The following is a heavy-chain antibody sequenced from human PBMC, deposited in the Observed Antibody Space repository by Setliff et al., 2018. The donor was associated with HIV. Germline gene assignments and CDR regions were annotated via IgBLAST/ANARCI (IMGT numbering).Heavy chain of an antibody. CDR3: TRGRLLWSGSYYYYYMDV. J-gene: IGHJ6*03. Sequence: PGESLKISCAASGFSFNYAWMSWVRQAPGKGLEWIGRSRNKANSYTTEYAASVKGRFTISRDDSKKSLYLQMNSLKTEDTAVYYCTRGRLLWSGSYYYYYMDVWGKGTTVTVSS. V-gene: IGHV3-72*01. D-gene: IGHD3-10*01. CDR2: SRNKANSYTT. CDR1: GFSFNYAW.